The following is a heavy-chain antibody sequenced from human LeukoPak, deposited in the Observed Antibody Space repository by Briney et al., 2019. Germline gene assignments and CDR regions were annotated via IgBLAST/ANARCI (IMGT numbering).Heavy chain of an antibody. J-gene: IGHJ4*02. Sequence: TSETLSLTCAVYGGSFSGYYWSWIRQPPGKGLEWIGEINHSGSTNYNPSLKSRVTISVDTSKNQFSLKLSSVTAADTAVYYCARRGNYGDYADDYWGQGTLVTVSS. CDR2: INHSGST. CDR3: ARRGNYGDYADDY. V-gene: IGHV4-34*01. CDR1: GGSFSGYY. D-gene: IGHD4-17*01.